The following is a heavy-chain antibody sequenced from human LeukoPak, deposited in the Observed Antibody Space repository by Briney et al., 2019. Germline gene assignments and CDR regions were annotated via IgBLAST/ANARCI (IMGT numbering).Heavy chain of an antibody. CDR2: INPSAGST. V-gene: IGHV1-46*01. Sequence: GGAVKVSCKASGYTFITYYIHWVRQPPGQGLEWMGIINPSAGSTTYAQKFQGRVSMTRDTSTNTVYMELSSLRSEDTAVYYCARQRDSNWFDPWGQGTLVTVSS. J-gene: IGHJ5*02. D-gene: IGHD4-11*01. CDR3: ARQRDSNWFDP. CDR1: GYTFITYY.